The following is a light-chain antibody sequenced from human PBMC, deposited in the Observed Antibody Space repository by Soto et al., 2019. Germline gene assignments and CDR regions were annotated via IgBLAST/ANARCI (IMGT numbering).Light chain of an antibody. CDR3: QQYNSFWT. J-gene: IGKJ1*01. CDR2: DAS. CDR1: QSISSW. V-gene: IGKV1-5*01. Sequence: DIQMTQSPSPLSASVGDRVTITCLASQSISSWLAWYQQKPGKAPKLLIYDASYLERGVPSRFSGSGSGTEFTLTISDLQPDDLATYYCQQYNSFWTFGQGTKVET.